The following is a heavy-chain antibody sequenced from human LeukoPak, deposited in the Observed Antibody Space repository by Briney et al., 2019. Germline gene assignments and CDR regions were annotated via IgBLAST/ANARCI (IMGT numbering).Heavy chain of an antibody. D-gene: IGHD4-17*01. CDR2: ISAYNGNT. CDR3: AREIGESLSGAFDI. V-gene: IGHV1-18*01. CDR1: GYTFTSYG. Sequence: GASVKVSCKASGYTFTSYGISWVRQAPGQGLEWMGWISAYNGNTSYAQKLQGRVTMTTDTSTGTAYMELRSLRSDDTAVYYCAREIGESLSGAFDIWGQGTMVTVSS. J-gene: IGHJ3*02.